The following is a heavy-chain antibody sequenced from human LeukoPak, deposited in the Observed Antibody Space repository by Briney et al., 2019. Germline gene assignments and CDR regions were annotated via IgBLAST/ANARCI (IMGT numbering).Heavy chain of an antibody. Sequence: PGGSLRLSCAASGFTFSSYGMHWARQAPGKGLEWVAVISYDGSNKYYADSVKGRFTISRDNSKNTLYLQMSSLRAEDTAVYYCAKGLYYYDSSGYLLDYWGQGTLVTVSS. CDR3: AKGLYYYDSSGYLLDY. CDR1: GFTFSSYG. D-gene: IGHD3-22*01. J-gene: IGHJ4*02. V-gene: IGHV3-30*18. CDR2: ISYDGSNK.